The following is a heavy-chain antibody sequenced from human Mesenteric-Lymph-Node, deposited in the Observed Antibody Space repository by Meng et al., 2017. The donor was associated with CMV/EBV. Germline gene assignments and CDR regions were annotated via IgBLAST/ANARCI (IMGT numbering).Heavy chain of an antibody. D-gene: IGHD5-12*01. CDR3: ARDDFGIVATNGGYYGMDV. J-gene: IGHJ6*02. V-gene: IGHV3-23*01. CDR1: GFTFRSYA. Sequence: GESLKISCAASGFTFRSYAMSWVRQAPGKGLEWVSAISGSGGSTYYADSVKGRFTISRDNSKNTLYLQMNSLRAEDTAVYYCARDDFGIVATNGGYYGMDVWGQGTTVTVSS. CDR2: ISGSGGST.